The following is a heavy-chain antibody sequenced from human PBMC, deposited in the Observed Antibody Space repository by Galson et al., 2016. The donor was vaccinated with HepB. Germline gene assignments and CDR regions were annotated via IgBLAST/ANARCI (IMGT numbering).Heavy chain of an antibody. Sequence: SLRLSCAASGFTFRSYGMNWVRQAPGKGLEWVSGISGSGGGAYYGDSVKSRFTISRDNSKNTLHLQINSLRAEDTAVYYCAKEGRLGDGLDVWGQGTTVTVSS. V-gene: IGHV3-23*01. CDR2: ISGSGGGA. J-gene: IGHJ6*02. CDR3: AKEGRLGDGLDV. D-gene: IGHD3-10*01. CDR1: GFTFRSYG.